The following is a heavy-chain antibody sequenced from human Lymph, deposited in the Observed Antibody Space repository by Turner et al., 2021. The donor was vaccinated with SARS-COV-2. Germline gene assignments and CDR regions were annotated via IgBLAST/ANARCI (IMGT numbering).Heavy chain of an antibody. CDR1: GLNVSSNY. CDR2: IYSGGST. CDR3: ARDLVVYGMDV. V-gene: IGHV3-53*02. J-gene: IGHJ6*02. D-gene: IGHD3-10*01. Sequence: EVQLVETGGGLIQPGGSLRLSCAASGLNVSSNYMTWVRQGPGKGLELVLVIYSGGSTFYADSVKGRFTISRDNSKNTLYLQMNSLRAEDTAVYYCARDLVVYGMDVWGQGTTVTVS.